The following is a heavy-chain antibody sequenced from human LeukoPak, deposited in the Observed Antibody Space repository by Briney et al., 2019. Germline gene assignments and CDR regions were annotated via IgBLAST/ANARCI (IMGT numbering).Heavy chain of an antibody. CDR3: ARTTGNYGYYFDY. CDR1: SGSINFYY. Sequence: SETLSLTCTVSSGSINFYYWSWLRQTPGKGLEWIGYIYYRGSTNYNPSLTSRVTISVDTPKNQFSLNLSSVTAADTAIYYCARTTGNYGYYFDYWGQGAQVTVSS. CDR2: IYYRGST. J-gene: IGHJ4*02. D-gene: IGHD1-7*01. V-gene: IGHV4-59*01.